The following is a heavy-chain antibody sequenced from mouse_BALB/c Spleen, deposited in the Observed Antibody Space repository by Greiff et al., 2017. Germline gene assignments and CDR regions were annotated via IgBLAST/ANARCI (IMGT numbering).Heavy chain of an antibody. CDR1: GYTFTSYT. V-gene: IGHV1-4*02. Sequence: QVQLQQSAAELARPGASVKMSCKASGYTFTSYTMHWVKQRPGQGLEWIGYINPSSGYTEYNQKFKDKTTLTADKSSSTAYLQLSSLTSEDAAVYYCARSLDAMDYWGQGTSVTVSS. CDR2: INPSSGYT. J-gene: IGHJ4*01. CDR3: ARSLDAMDY.